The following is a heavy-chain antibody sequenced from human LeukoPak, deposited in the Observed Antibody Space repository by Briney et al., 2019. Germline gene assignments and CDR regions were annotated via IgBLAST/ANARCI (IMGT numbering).Heavy chain of an antibody. CDR3: ARSRRSAGWPFDT. CDR1: GGSFTSYY. Sequence: SETLSLTCGVYGGSFTSYYWSWIRQPPGKGLEWIGEVHHTGTTYYNPSLESRVTISVESSKNQVSLNLSSVTAADTSVYYCARSRRSAGWPFDTWGQGTLVTVYS. CDR2: VHHTGTT. J-gene: IGHJ4*02. D-gene: IGHD6-19*01. V-gene: IGHV4-34*01.